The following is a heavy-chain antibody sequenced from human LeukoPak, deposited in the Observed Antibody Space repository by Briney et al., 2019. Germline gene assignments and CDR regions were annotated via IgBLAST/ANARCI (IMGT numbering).Heavy chain of an antibody. CDR2: IYHSGST. CDR3: ARTSIAASVGAFDI. V-gene: IGHV4-30-2*02. CDR1: GGSISSGGYS. Sequence: SQTLSLTCAVSGGSISSGGYSWSWIRQPPGKGLEWIGYIYHSGSTYYNPSLKSRVTISVDRSKNQFSLKLSSVTAADTAVYYCARTSIAASVGAFDIWGQGTMVTVSS. J-gene: IGHJ3*02. D-gene: IGHD6-6*01.